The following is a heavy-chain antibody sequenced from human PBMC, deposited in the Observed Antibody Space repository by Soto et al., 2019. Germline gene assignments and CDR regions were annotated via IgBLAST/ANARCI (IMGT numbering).Heavy chain of an antibody. CDR2: ISWNGGSI. D-gene: IGHD6-13*01. CDR1: GFTFDDYA. Sequence: EVQLVESGGGLVQPGGSLRLSCAASGFTFDDYAMHWVRQAPGKGLEWVSGISWNGGSIGYVDSVKGRFTITRDNARNSLYLRMNSLRPEDTAFYYCAKPPASRSPNWGQGTLVTVSS. CDR3: AKPPASRSPN. V-gene: IGHV3-9*01. J-gene: IGHJ4*02.